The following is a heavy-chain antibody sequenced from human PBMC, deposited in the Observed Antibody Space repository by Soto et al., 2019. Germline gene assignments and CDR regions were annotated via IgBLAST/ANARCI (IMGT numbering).Heavy chain of an antibody. CDR3: AKDYDYIWGSYRAYTPLVPYFDY. D-gene: IGHD3-16*02. V-gene: IGHV3-9*01. Sequence: EVQLVESGGGLVQPGRSLRLSCAASGFTFDDYAMHWVRQAPGKGLEWVSGISWNSGSIGYADSVKGRFTISRDNAKNSLYLQMNSLRAEDTALYYCAKDYDYIWGSYRAYTPLVPYFDYWGQGTLVTVSS. CDR2: ISWNSGSI. J-gene: IGHJ4*02. CDR1: GFTFDDYA.